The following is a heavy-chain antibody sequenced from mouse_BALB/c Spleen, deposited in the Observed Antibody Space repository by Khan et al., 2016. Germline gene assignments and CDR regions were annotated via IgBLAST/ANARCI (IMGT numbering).Heavy chain of an antibody. J-gene: IGHJ3*01. CDR3: AREGLRGGFAY. D-gene: IGHD2-4*01. Sequence: EVELVESGGGLVKPGGSLKLSCAASGFTFSDYYMYWVRQTPEKRLEWVATISDGGSYTYYPDSVKGRFTISRDNAKNNLYLQMNSLKSEDTAMXYCAREGLRGGFAYWGQGTLVTVFA. CDR2: ISDGGSYT. CDR1: GFTFSDYY. V-gene: IGHV5-4*02.